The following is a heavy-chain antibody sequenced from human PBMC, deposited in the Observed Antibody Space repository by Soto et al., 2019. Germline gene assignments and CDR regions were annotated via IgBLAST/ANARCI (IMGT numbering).Heavy chain of an antibody. Sequence: GGSLRLSCAASGFTFGSYSMNWVRQAPGKGLEWVSYISSSSSTIYYADSVKGRFTISRDSAKNSLYLQMNSLRAEDTAVYYCARGFSMDVWGQGTTVTVSS. CDR1: GFTFGSYS. CDR2: ISSSSSTI. V-gene: IGHV3-48*01. J-gene: IGHJ6*02. CDR3: ARGFSMDV.